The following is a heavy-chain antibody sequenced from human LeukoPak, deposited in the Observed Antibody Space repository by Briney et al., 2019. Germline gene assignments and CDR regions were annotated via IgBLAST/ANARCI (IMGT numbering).Heavy chain of an antibody. J-gene: IGHJ6*04. CDR2: ISYDGSNK. CDR3: AELGITMIGGV. CDR1: GFTCSSYA. V-gene: IGHV3-30*04. D-gene: IGHD3-10*02. Sequence: PGGSLRLSCAASGFTCSSYAMRWVRQAPGKGLEWVAVISYDGSNKYYADSVKGRFTISRDNSKNTLYLQMNSLRAEDTAVYYCAELGITMIGGVWGKGTTVTISS.